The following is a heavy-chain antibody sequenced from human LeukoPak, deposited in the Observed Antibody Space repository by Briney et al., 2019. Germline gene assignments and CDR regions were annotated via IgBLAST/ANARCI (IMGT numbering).Heavy chain of an antibody. Sequence: GRSLRLSCAVSRFTFSSYDMHWVRQAPGKGLEWVAVISYDGSSKYYADSVKGRFTISRDNSKNTLYLQMNSLRAEDTAVYYCAKGHTAMITQDYWGQGTLVTVSS. CDR2: ISYDGSSK. CDR3: AKGHTAMITQDY. V-gene: IGHV3-30*18. J-gene: IGHJ4*02. CDR1: RFTFSSYD. D-gene: IGHD1-20*01.